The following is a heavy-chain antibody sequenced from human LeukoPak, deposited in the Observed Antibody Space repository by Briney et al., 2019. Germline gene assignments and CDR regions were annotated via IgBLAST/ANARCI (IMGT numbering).Heavy chain of an antibody. D-gene: IGHD4-17*01. V-gene: IGHV3-21*06. J-gene: IGHJ6*03. Sequence: GGSLRLSCAASGFTFSSYAMHWVRQAPGRGLEWVSSISASSIYIYYADSMKGRVTISRDNAKNSLYLQMNSLRAEDTAVYYCARDPTLRSSAYYYYYMDVWGKGTTVTVSS. CDR1: GFTFSSYA. CDR3: ARDPTLRSSAYYYYYMDV. CDR2: ISASSIYI.